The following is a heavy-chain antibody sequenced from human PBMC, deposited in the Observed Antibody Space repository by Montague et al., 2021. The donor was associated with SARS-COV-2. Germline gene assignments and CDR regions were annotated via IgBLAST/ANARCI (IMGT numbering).Heavy chain of an antibody. Sequence: SLSLSCAASGFTFSSYAMHWVRQAPGKGLEWVAVISYDGSNKYYADSVKGRFTISRDNSKNTLYLQMNSLRAEDTAVYYCARDRSGVRSSGWTYYYYGMDVWGQGTTVTVSS. CDR3: ARDRSGVRSSGWTYYYYGMDV. D-gene: IGHD6-19*01. J-gene: IGHJ6*02. CDR1: GFTFSSYA. CDR2: ISYDGSNK. V-gene: IGHV3-30-3*01.